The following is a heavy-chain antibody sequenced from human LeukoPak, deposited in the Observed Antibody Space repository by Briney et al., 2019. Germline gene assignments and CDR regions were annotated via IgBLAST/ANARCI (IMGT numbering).Heavy chain of an antibody. V-gene: IGHV3-30*18. D-gene: IGHD6-13*01. CDR2: ISYDGSNI. CDR3: VKVPGIAAAGPFDY. Sequence: GGSLRLSCAASGFTFSNYAMSWVRQAPGKGLEWVAVISYDGSNIYYADSVKGRFTISRDNSKNTLYLQMNSLRAEDTAVYYCVKVPGIAAAGPFDYWGQGTLVTVSS. J-gene: IGHJ4*02. CDR1: GFTFSNYA.